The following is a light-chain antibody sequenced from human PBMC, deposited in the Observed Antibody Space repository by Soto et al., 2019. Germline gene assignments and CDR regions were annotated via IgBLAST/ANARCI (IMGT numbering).Light chain of an antibody. Sequence: EILLTQSPATLSLSPGERATLSCRASRSVSTYLAWYQQKPGQGPRLLIYGASSRATGIPDRFSGSGSGTDFTLTISRLEPDDFAVYYCQQYGSSSTFGQGTRLEIK. J-gene: IGKJ5*01. CDR3: QQYGSSST. V-gene: IGKV3-20*01. CDR1: RSVSTY. CDR2: GAS.